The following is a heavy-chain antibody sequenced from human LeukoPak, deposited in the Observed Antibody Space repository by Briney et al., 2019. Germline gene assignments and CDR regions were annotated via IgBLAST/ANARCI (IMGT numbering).Heavy chain of an antibody. Sequence: PGGSLRLSCAASGFTFSSYAMSWVRQAPGKGLEWVSAISGSGGSTYYADSVKGRFTISRDNSKNTLYLQMNSLRAQDPAVYPCAKFLLWGTVTTGFDYWGQGTLVTVSS. CDR1: GFTFSSYA. J-gene: IGHJ4*02. CDR3: AKFLLWGTVTTGFDY. CDR2: ISGSGGST. V-gene: IGHV3-23*01. D-gene: IGHD4-17*01.